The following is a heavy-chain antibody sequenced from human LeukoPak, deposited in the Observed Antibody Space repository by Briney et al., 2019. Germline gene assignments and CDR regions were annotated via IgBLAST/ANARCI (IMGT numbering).Heavy chain of an antibody. CDR1: GGSIRSYY. J-gene: IGHJ6*03. Sequence: PSETLSLTCTVSGGSIRSYYWFWIRQPPGKGLEWIGYIYYRGNTDYNPSLKSRVTLSVDTSKNQFSLKLSSVTAADTAVYYCARTNKNPPYSSSWTYYYYYYMDVWGKGTTVTVSS. CDR2: IYYRGNT. V-gene: IGHV4-59*01. CDR3: ARTNKNPPYSSSWTYYYYYYMDV. D-gene: IGHD6-13*01.